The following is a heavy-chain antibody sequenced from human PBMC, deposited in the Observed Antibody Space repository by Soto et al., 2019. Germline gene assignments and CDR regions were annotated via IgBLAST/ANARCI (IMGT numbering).Heavy chain of an antibody. CDR1: GGSISSSSYY. CDR2: IYYSGST. D-gene: IGHD1-1*01. Sequence: SETLSLTCTVSGGSISSSSYYWGWIRQPPGKGLEWIGSIYYSGSTYYNPSLKSRVTISVDTSKNQFSLKLSSVTAADTAVYYCARRQLEPPFDYWGQGTLVTVSS. V-gene: IGHV4-39*01. CDR3: ARRQLEPPFDY. J-gene: IGHJ4*02.